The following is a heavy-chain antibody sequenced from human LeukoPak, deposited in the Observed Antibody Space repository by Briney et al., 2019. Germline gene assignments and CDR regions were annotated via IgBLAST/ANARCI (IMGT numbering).Heavy chain of an antibody. CDR3: ARSSSWSDDAFDI. V-gene: IGHV3-48*02. Sequence: GGSLRLSCAASGFTFSTYSMNWVRQAPGKGLEWVSYISSSSSTIYYADSVRGRFTISRDNAKNSLYLQMNSLRDEGTAVYYCARSSSWSDDAFDIWGQGTMVTVSS. D-gene: IGHD6-13*01. J-gene: IGHJ3*02. CDR1: GFTFSTYS. CDR2: ISSSSSTI.